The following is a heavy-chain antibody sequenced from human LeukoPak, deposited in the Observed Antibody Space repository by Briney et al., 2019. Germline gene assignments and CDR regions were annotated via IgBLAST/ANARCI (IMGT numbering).Heavy chain of an antibody. V-gene: IGHV3-23*01. CDR2: ISGSGDKV. Sequence: GGSLRLSCAASGFTFSSYWMSWVRQAPGKGLEWVSAISGSGDKVHYADSVKGRFTISRDNSKNTLYLQMNSLRVEDTAIYYCAKDWSCDYWGQGTLITVSS. J-gene: IGHJ4*02. CDR1: GFTFSSYW. CDR3: AKDWSCDY. D-gene: IGHD1-26*01.